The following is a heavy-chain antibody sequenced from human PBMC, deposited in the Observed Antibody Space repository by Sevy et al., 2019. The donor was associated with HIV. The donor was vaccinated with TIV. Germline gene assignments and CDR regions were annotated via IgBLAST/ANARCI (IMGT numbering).Heavy chain of an antibody. D-gene: IGHD5-18*01. Sequence: GGSLRLSCAASEFSFSSYSMNWVRQAPGQGLEWVSYIGSSSSTMYYAGSLKGRFTISRDNAKNSLYLQMNTLRAEDTAVYYCARTKSNTAMVSSDYWGQGTLVTVSS. J-gene: IGHJ4*02. CDR2: IGSSSSTM. V-gene: IGHV3-48*01. CDR1: EFSFSSYS. CDR3: ARTKSNTAMVSSDY.